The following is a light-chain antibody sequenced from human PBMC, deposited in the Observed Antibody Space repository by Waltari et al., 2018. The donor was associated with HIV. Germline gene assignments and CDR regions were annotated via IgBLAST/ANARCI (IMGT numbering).Light chain of an antibody. J-gene: IGLJ3*02. Sequence: QSVLTQPPSASGTPGQRVTISCSGSSSNIGSNTVNWYQHLPGTAPKLLIHSNNQRPSGVPDRFSGSKSGTSASLAISGLQSEDEADYFCAAWDDRLKGLFGGGTKLTVL. CDR3: AAWDDRLKGL. V-gene: IGLV1-44*01. CDR1: SSNIGSNT. CDR2: SNN.